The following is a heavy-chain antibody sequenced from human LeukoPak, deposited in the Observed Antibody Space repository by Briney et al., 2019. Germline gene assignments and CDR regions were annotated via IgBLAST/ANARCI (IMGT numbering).Heavy chain of an antibody. CDR2: IYSGGST. J-gene: IGHJ5*02. CDR1: GFTVSSNY. Sequence: PGGSLRLSCAASGFTVSSNYMSWVRQAPGKGLEWVSVIYSGGSTYYADSVKGRFTISRDNSKNTLYLQMNSLRAEDTAVYYCARVISSSWLPNNWFDPWGQGTLVTVSS. D-gene: IGHD6-13*01. CDR3: ARVISSSWLPNNWFDP. V-gene: IGHV3-53*01.